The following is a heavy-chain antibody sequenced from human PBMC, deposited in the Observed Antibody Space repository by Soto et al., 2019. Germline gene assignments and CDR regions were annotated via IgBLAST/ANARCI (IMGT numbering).Heavy chain of an antibody. D-gene: IGHD3-22*01. CDR2: IIPIFGTA. CDR1: GGTFSSYA. CDR3: AREPAKNYYDSSGYHDAFDI. Sequence: SVKVSCKASGGTFSSYAISWVRQAPGQGLEWMGGIIPIFGTANYAQKFQGRVTITADKSTSTAHMELSSLRSEDTAVYYCAREPAKNYYDSSGYHDAFDIWGQGTMVTVSS. J-gene: IGHJ3*02. V-gene: IGHV1-69*06.